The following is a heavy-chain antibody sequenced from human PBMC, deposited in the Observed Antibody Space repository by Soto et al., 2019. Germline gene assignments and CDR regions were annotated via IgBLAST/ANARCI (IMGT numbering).Heavy chain of an antibody. Sequence: SETLSLTCTVSGASISSGGYSWSWIRQPPGKGLEWIGYIYHSGTSYYNPSLNSRLTITVDRSKNQFSLKLSAVTAADTAVYYRERRGKSDWFDPWGQGNLVTVSS. V-gene: IGHV4-30-2*01. CDR2: IYHSGTS. J-gene: IGHJ5*02. CDR1: GASISSGGYS. D-gene: IGHD2-15*01. CDR3: ERRGKSDWFDP.